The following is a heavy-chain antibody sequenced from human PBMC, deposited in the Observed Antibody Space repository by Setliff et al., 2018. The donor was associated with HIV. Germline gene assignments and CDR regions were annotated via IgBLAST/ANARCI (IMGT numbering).Heavy chain of an antibody. D-gene: IGHD6-19*01. Sequence: SETLSLTCTVSGGSISSGSYYWSWIRQPAGKGLEWIGHIYTSGSTNYNPSLKSRVAISVDTSKNQFSLKLSSVTAADTAVYYCARGLSSGWYGYWYFDLWGRGTLVTVSS. CDR3: ARGLSSGWYGYWYFDL. CDR1: GGSISSGSYY. CDR2: IYTSGST. J-gene: IGHJ2*01. V-gene: IGHV4-61*09.